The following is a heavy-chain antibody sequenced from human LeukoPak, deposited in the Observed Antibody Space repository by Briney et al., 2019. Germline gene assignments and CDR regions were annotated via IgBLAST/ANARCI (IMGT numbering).Heavy chain of an antibody. Sequence: SVKVSCKASGGSFSSYAISWVRQAPGQGLEWMGRIIPILGIANYAQKFQGRVTITADKSTSTAYMELSSLRSEDTAVYYCARDDANCSGGSCYLWVQYNWFDPWGQGTLVTVSS. CDR2: IIPILGIA. D-gene: IGHD2-15*01. CDR1: GGSFSSYA. V-gene: IGHV1-69*04. CDR3: ARDDANCSGGSCYLWVQYNWFDP. J-gene: IGHJ5*02.